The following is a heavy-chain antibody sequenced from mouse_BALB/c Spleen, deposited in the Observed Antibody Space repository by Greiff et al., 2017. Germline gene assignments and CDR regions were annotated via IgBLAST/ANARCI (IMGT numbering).Heavy chain of an antibody. V-gene: IGHV2-2*02. J-gene: IGHJ4*01. D-gene: IGHD1-1*02. Sequence: VKLMESGPGLVQPSQSLSITCTVSGFSLTSYGVHWVRQSPGKGLEWLGVIWSGGSTDYNAAFISRLSISKDNSKSQVFFKMNSLQANDTAIYYCARKAYGPYYYAMDYWGQGTSVTVSS. CDR3: ARKAYGPYYYAMDY. CDR1: GFSLTSYG. CDR2: IWSGGST.